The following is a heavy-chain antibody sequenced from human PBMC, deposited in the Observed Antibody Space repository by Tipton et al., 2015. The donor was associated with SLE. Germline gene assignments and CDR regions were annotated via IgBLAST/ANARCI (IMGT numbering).Heavy chain of an antibody. Sequence: QLVQSGSELKKPGASVKVSCKASGYNFTNYAMDWVRQAPGQGPEFMGRIDPNGGSTHYAQKFQGRVTMTRDTSTSTVYMELSSLRFEDPAVYYCARAVESYDYWGQGTLVTVSS. CDR1: GYNFTNYA. J-gene: IGHJ4*02. CDR2: IDPNGGST. D-gene: IGHD5-24*01. V-gene: IGHV1-46*01. CDR3: ARAVESYDY.